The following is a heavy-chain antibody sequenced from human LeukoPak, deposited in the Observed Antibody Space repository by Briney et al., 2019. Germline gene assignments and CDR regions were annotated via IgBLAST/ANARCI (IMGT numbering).Heavy chain of an antibody. CDR3: AKEKAYSSGLFDY. V-gene: IGHV3-9*01. J-gene: IGHJ4*02. Sequence: PGGSLRLSCAASGFTFDDYAMHWVRQAPGKGLEWVSGISWNSDRIDYADSVKGRFTISRDNAKNSLYLQMNSLRAEDTALYYCAKEKAYSSGLFDYGGQETLVPVSS. D-gene: IGHD3-22*01. CDR1: GFTFDDYA. CDR2: ISWNSDRI.